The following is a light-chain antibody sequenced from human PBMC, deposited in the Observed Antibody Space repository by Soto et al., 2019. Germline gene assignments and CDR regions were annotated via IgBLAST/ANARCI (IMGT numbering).Light chain of an antibody. Sequence: QAVLTQPASVSGSPGQSITISCTGTSSDVGAFDYVSWYQQRPGKAPKLLIYQVSNRPSGVSNRFSGSKSGSTASLSISGLQAEDEADYYCNSYTSSSTYVFGPGTKLTVL. CDR3: NSYTSSSTYV. V-gene: IGLV2-14*01. CDR2: QVS. J-gene: IGLJ1*01. CDR1: SSDVGAFDY.